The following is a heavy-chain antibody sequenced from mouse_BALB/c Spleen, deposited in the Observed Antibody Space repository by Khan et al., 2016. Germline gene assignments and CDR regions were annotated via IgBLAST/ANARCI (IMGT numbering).Heavy chain of an antibody. Sequence: QVQLQQPGAELVRPGASVKLSCKASGYTFTSYWINWVKQRPGQGLEWIGNIYPSDSYTNYNQKFKDKATLTVDKSSSTAYMQLSSPTSEDSAVYYGTRSRDYGSSSWFAYWGQGTLVTVSA. CDR1: GYTFTSYW. CDR3: TRSRDYGSSSWFAY. D-gene: IGHD1-1*01. J-gene: IGHJ3*01. CDR2: IYPSDSYT. V-gene: IGHV1-69*02.